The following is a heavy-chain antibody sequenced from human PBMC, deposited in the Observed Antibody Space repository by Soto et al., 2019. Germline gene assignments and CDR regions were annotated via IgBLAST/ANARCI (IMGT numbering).Heavy chain of an antibody. V-gene: IGHV3-72*01. J-gene: IGHJ4*02. CDR2: SRDKAHSYTT. D-gene: IGHD1-26*01. CDR1: GFASSDYY. CDR3: VRGSDSFNL. Sequence: EVQLVDSGGGLVQPGGSLTLSCAVSGFASSDYYMDWDRQAPERGLEWVARSRDKAHSYTTEYAASVRGRFIISRDVPKNSLYLQMNSLRIEDTAVYYCVRGSDSFNLWGQGTLVTVSS.